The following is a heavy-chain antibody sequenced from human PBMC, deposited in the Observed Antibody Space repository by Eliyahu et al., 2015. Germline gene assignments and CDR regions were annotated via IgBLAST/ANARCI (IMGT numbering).Heavy chain of an antibody. CDR2: RSITGQTL. D-gene: IGHD2/OR15-2a*01. V-gene: IGHV3-11*01. CDR3: ARVVRSTSRYWGWFDV. CDR1: SVRC. Sequence: SVRCSWWSRGAAWSXLEWVAXRSITGQTLSYAASVKGRFTXPTDNAKNSLFLQMHSLEAEDTAIYYCARVVRSTSRYWGWFDVWGQGTLVTVSS. J-gene: IGHJ5*02.